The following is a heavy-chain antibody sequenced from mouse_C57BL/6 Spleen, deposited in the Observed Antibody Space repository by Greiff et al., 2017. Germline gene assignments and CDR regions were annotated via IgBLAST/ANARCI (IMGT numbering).Heavy chain of an antibody. CDR3: ARDLYYCNHYYAMDY. Sequence: EVQRVESGGGLVKPGGSLKLSCAASGFTFSSYAMSWVRQTPEKRLEWVATISDGGSYTYYPDNVKGRFTISRDNAKNNLYLQMSHLKSEDTAMYYGARDLYYCNHYYAMDYWGQGTSVTVSS. D-gene: IGHD2-1*01. J-gene: IGHJ4*01. CDR1: GFTFSSYA. V-gene: IGHV5-4*01. CDR2: ISDGGSYT.